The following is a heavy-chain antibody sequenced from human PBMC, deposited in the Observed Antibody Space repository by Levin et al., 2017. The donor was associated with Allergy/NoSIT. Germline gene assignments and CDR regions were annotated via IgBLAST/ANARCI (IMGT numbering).Heavy chain of an antibody. Sequence: ASVKVSCKASGYTFTSYGISWVRQAPGQGLEGMGWISAYNGNTNYAQKLQGRVTMTTDTSTSTAYMELRSLRSDDTAVYYCARDRTGGRGYYDFWSGYWRGSMDVWGQGTTVTVSS. V-gene: IGHV1-18*01. CDR2: ISAYNGNT. D-gene: IGHD3-3*01. CDR3: ARDRTGGRGYYDFWSGYWRGSMDV. J-gene: IGHJ6*02. CDR1: GYTFTSYG.